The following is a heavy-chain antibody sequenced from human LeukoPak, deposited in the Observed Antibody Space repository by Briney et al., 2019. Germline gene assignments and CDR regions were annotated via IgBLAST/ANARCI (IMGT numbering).Heavy chain of an antibody. CDR1: GGSISSGGSS. CDR2: IYHSGST. Sequence: PSETLSLTCAVSGGSISSGGSSWSWIRQPPGRGLEWIGYIYHSGSTYYNPSLKSRVTISVDRSKSQFSLKLYSVTAADTAVYYCARGRLQLDYWGQGTLVTVSS. CDR3: ARGRLQLDY. J-gene: IGHJ4*02. D-gene: IGHD5-24*01. V-gene: IGHV4-30-2*01.